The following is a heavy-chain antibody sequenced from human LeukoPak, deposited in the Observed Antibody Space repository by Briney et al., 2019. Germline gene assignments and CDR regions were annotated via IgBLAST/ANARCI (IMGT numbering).Heavy chain of an antibody. CDR2: IIPIFGTA. CDR3: ARVGEPPAVGWFDP. Sequence: SVKVSCKASGGTFSSYAISWVRQAPGQGLEWMGGIIPIFGTANYAQKFQGRVTITTDESTSTAYMELSSLRSEDTAVYYCARVGEPPAVGWFDPWGQGTLVTVSS. J-gene: IGHJ5*02. V-gene: IGHV1-69*05. D-gene: IGHD3-16*01. CDR1: GGTFSSYA.